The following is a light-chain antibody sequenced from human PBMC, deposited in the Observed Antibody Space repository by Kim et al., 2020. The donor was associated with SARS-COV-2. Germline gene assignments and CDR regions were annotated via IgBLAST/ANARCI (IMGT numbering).Light chain of an antibody. CDR3: QQYGSSPYT. V-gene: IGKV3-20*01. Sequence: LSPGESATPSCRASPSFDSNYLAWFQQKPGQAPRLLIYVASSRATGIPDRFSGSGSGTDFTLTISRLEPEDFAVYYCQQYGSSPYTFGQGTKLEI. CDR1: PSFDSNY. CDR2: VAS. J-gene: IGKJ2*01.